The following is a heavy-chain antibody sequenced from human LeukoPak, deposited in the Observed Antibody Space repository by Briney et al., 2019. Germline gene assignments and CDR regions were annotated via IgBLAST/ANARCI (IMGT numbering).Heavy chain of an antibody. D-gene: IGHD6-13*01. CDR2: IRHSGST. J-gene: IGHJ6*02. Sequence: KPSETLSLTCDVSGGSFNDYYWSWIRQPPGKGLEWIGEIRHSGSTNYNPSLKSRVTMSVDTSKNQFPLKLSSVTAADTAVYYCARRGSWSYYYAMDVWGQGTTVAVSS. CDR1: GGSFNDYY. V-gene: IGHV4-34*01. CDR3: ARRGSWSYYYAMDV.